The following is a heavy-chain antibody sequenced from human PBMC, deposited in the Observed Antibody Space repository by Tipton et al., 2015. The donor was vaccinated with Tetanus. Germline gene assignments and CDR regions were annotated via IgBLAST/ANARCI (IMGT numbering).Heavy chain of an antibody. CDR2: FFYNGNT. D-gene: IGHD6-19*01. CDR1: GGPVSSGSYY. J-gene: IGHJ2*01. V-gene: IGHV4-61*01. Sequence: GLVKPSETLSLTCTVSGGPVSSGSYYWNWIRQPPGKGLEWIGYFFYNGNTNYIPSLKSRVTISADTSKNQVSLRLNSVTAADTAVYFCARGGWFPTYFDLWGRGTLVTVSS. CDR3: ARGGWFPTYFDL.